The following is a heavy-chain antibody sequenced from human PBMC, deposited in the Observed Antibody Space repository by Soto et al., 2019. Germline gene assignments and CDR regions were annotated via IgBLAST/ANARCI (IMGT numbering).Heavy chain of an antibody. J-gene: IGHJ4*02. D-gene: IGHD1-26*01. V-gene: IGHV4-28*01. CDR2: IYYSGTT. CDR1: GYSISSSNW. Sequence: QVQLQESGPGLVKPSDTLSLTCAVSGYSISSSNWWGWIRQPPGKGLEWIGYIYYSGTTYYNPSLQSRVTLSVDTSKNQFSLKLTSVTAVDTAVYYCARREIQGPIDYWGQGTLVTVSS. CDR3: ARREIQGPIDY.